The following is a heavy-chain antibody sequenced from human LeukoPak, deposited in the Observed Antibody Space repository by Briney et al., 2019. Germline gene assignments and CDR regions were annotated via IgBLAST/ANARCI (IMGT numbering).Heavy chain of an antibody. CDR1: GFTFSDYY. J-gene: IGHJ3*01. D-gene: IGHD6-6*01. Sequence: GGSLRLSCAASGFTFSDYYMSWIRQAPGKGLEWVSYMSSSGSTIYYADSVKGRCTISRDNAKNSLYLQINSLRADDTAVYYCARSSYSSSSSVWGQGTMVTV. CDR3: ARSSYSSSSSV. CDR2: MSSSGSTI. V-gene: IGHV3-11*01.